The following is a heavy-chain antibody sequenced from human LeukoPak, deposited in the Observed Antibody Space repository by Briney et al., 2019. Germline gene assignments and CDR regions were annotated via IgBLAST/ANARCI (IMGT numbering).Heavy chain of an antibody. D-gene: IGHD2-15*01. CDR3: ARDGGDRFLDY. CDR1: GFTFSSYS. V-gene: IGHV3-30*03. CDR2: ISYDGSNK. J-gene: IGHJ4*02. Sequence: GGSLRLSCAASGFTFSSYSMNWVRQAPGKGLEWVAVISYDGSNKYYADSVKGRFTISRDNSKNTLYLQMNSLRAEDTAVYYCARDGGDRFLDYWGQGTLVTVSS.